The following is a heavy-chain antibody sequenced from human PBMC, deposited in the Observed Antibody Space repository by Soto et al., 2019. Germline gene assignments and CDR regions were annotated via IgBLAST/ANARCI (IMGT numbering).Heavy chain of an antibody. CDR2: IFYSGTT. D-gene: IGHD1-1*01. CDR1: GDSISSADYY. J-gene: IGHJ6*02. CDR3: ARDLWVEPELYYYGMDV. V-gene: IGHV4-30-4*01. Sequence: SEILSLTCTVSGDSISSADYYWSWLRQTPGKGLEWIGHIFYSGTTYYNPSLKSRLTISVDTSKNHFSLRLTSVTAADTAVYYCARDLWVEPELYYYGMDVWGQGTTVTVSS.